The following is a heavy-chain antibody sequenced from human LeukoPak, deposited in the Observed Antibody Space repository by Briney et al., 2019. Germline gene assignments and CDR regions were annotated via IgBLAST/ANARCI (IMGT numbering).Heavy chain of an antibody. CDR2: ISSSSRYI. J-gene: IGHJ4*02. Sequence: GGSLRLSCAASGFIFSNYNMNWVRQAPGEGLEWVSSISSSSRYIYNADSVKGRFTISRDNARNSLYLQMNSLRADDTAVYYCARDEDGDYTPDYWGQGTLVTVSS. D-gene: IGHD4-17*01. V-gene: IGHV3-21*01. CDR1: GFIFSNYN. CDR3: ARDEDGDYTPDY.